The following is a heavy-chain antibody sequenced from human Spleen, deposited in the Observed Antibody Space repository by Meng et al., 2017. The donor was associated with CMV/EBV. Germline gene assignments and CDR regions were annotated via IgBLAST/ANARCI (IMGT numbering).Heavy chain of an antibody. CDR3: ARGGTYYTY. D-gene: IGHD3-3*01. J-gene: IGHJ4*02. Sequence: LSLSCACSGFPFSAHYLSWIRQAPGKGLEWVSSISGSDNTINYAASVKGRFTISRDNARNSLYLQMNSLRAEDTAFYYCARGGTYYTYWGQGTLVTVSS. CDR2: ISGSDNTI. V-gene: IGHV3-11*01. CDR1: GFPFSAHY.